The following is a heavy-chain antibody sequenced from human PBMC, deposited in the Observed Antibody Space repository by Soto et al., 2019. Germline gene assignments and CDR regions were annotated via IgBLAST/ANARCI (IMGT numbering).Heavy chain of an antibody. CDR1: GFTFTNYA. J-gene: IGHJ4*02. D-gene: IGHD3-22*01. CDR2: ILSDGNTK. CDR3: ARGVMGISYESSGFEY. V-gene: IGHV3-33*05. Sequence: QVQLVESGGGVVQPGRSLRLSCAASGFTFTNYAMHWVRQAPGKGLEWVALILSDGNTKYYADSVKGRLTISRDNSENTVLLQMNSLRAEDTAVYYCARGVMGISYESSGFEYWGQGALVTVSS.